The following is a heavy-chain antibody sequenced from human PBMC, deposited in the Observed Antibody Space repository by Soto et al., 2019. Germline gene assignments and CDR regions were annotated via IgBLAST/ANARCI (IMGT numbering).Heavy chain of an antibody. D-gene: IGHD3-3*01. V-gene: IGHV3-21*01. CDR3: ASYRWSGYYTALNYYYYGMDV. CDR2: ISSSSSYI. Sequence: GGSLRLSCAASGFTFSSYSMNWVRQAPGKGLEWVSSISSSSSYIYYADSVKGRFTISRDNAKNSLYLQMNSLRADDTAVYYCASYRWSGYYTALNYYYYGMDVWGQGTTVTVSS. J-gene: IGHJ6*02. CDR1: GFTFSSYS.